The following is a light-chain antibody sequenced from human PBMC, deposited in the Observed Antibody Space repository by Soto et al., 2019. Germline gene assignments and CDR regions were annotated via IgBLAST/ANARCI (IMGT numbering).Light chain of an antibody. V-gene: IGLV1-40*01. CDR2: GNS. J-gene: IGLJ2*01. CDR3: QSYDSSLSAL. CDR1: SSNIGAGYD. Sequence: QSVLTQPPSVSGAPGQRVTISCTGGSSNIGAGYDVHWYQQLPGTAPKLLIYGNSNRPSGVPDRFSGSKSGTSASLAITGLEAEDEAVYYCQSYDSSLSALFGGGTKLTVL.